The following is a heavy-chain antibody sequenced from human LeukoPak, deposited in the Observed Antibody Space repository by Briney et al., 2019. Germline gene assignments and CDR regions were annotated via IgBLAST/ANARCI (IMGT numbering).Heavy chain of an antibody. CDR3: AGGLNSSGYYYVSFFFDY. CDR1: GGSISSYD. CDR2: ICCSGST. Sequence: SETLSLTCTVSGGSISSYDWSWVRQPPGKGLEWIGAICCSGSTNYNPSLKSRVTISVDTSKNQFSLKLSSVTAADTAVYYCAGGLNSSGYYYVSFFFDYWGQGTLVTVSS. J-gene: IGHJ4*02. V-gene: IGHV4-59*01. D-gene: IGHD3-22*01.